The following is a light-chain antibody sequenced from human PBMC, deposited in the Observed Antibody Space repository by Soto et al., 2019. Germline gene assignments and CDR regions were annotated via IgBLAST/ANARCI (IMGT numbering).Light chain of an antibody. Sequence: DIQMTQSPSSLSASVVYRVNITCRESQCIRNDLGWYQQKPGKAPKRLIYAASSLQSGVPSRFSGTGSGKEFTLTISRLQPEDFATYYCLQHNSYPLTFGGGTKVEIK. CDR3: LQHNSYPLT. J-gene: IGKJ4*01. CDR2: AAS. V-gene: IGKV1-17*01. CDR1: QCIRND.